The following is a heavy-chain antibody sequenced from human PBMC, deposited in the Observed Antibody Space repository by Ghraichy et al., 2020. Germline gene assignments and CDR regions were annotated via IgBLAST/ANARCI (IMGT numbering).Heavy chain of an antibody. CDR3: AGSLSGLDSGDH. J-gene: IGHJ4*02. Sequence: LSLTCAVSGLPLNNNHINWVRQAPGKGLEWVSFIYKDGDTSYADSVKGRFTISGDRAKNTVYLQMDSLRDEDTAKYYCAGSLSGLDSGDHWGQGTLVTVSS. CDR1: GLPLNNNH. D-gene: IGHD6-19*01. V-gene: IGHV3-53*01. CDR2: IYKDGDT.